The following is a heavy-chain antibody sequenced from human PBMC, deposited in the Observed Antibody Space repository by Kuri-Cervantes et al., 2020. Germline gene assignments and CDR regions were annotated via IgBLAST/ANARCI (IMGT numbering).Heavy chain of an antibody. J-gene: IGHJ4*02. CDR2: IYYSGST. D-gene: IGHD5-24*01. Sequence: SQTLSLTCAISGYSISSGYYWGWIRQPPGKGLEWIGNIYYSGSTYYNPSLKSRVTISVDTSKNQFSLKLSSVTAADTAVYYCAGGARRQATKFDYWGQGTLVTVSS. CDR1: GYSISSGYY. CDR3: AGGARRQATKFDY. V-gene: IGHV4-38-2*01.